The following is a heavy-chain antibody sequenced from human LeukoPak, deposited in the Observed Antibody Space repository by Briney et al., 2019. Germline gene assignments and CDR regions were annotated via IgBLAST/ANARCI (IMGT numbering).Heavy chain of an antibody. V-gene: IGHV4-34*01. CDR3: ARLIGGVGARRFDF. D-gene: IGHD1-26*01. Sequence: PSETLSLTCAVYGGSFSGYYCNWIRQPPGKGLEWIGEINQSGSTNYNPSLKSRVTISMDTSKNQVSLKMASVTAADTAVYYCARLIGGVGARRFDFWGQGTLVTVSS. J-gene: IGHJ4*02. CDR2: INQSGST. CDR1: GGSFSGYY.